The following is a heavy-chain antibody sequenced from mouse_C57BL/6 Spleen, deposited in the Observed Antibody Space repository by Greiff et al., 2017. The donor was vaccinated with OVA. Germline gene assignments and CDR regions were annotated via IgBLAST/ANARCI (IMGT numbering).Heavy chain of an antibody. V-gene: IGHV1-72*01. J-gene: IGHJ4*01. CDR1: GYTFTSYW. D-gene: IGHD6-1*02. CDR2: IDPNSGGT. Sequence: QVQLQQPGAELVKPGASVKLSCKASGYTFTSYWMHWVKQRPGRGLEWIGRIDPNSGGTKYNEKFKSKATLTVDKPASTAYMQLSSLTSEDSAVEEGERGRQVRRRQLDGMDDWGQGTAVTVSS. CDR3: ERGRQVRRRQLDGMDD.